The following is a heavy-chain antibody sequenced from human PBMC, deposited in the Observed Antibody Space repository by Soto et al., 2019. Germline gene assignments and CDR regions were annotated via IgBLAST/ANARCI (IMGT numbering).Heavy chain of an antibody. CDR2: ISGTSSYT. CDR1: GFTFSDYY. CDR3: ARALGAPLDY. V-gene: IGHV3-11*03. J-gene: IGHJ4*02. Sequence: GGSLRLSCAASGFTFSDYYMSWIRQAPGKGLEWVSYISGTSSYTNYADSVKGRFTVSRDNAKNSLYLQMNSLRAEDTAVYYCARALGAPLDYWGQGILVTVSS.